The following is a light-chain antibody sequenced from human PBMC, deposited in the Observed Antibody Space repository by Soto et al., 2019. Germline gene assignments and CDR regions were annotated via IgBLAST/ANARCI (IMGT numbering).Light chain of an antibody. CDR3: TSYSVTGTHYV. CDR2: EVS. Sequence: QSVLTQPASVSGSPGQSITISCTGISSDVGGYNYVSWYQQHPGKAPKLMIYEVSNRPSGVSDRFSGAKSGKTASLTISGLQPDDEAEYYCTSYSVTGTHYVFGSGTKLTVL. V-gene: IGLV2-14*01. CDR1: SSDVGGYNY. J-gene: IGLJ1*01.